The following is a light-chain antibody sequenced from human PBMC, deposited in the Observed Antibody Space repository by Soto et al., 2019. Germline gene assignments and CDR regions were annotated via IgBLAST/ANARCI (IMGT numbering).Light chain of an antibody. Sequence: QSVLTQPPSVSGAPGRRVTISCTGSSSNIGAGYDVHWYQQLPGTAPKLLIYGNSNRPSGVPDRFSGSKSGTSASLAITGLQAEDEADYYCQSYDSSLSVIYVFGTGTKVTVL. CDR2: GNS. V-gene: IGLV1-40*01. J-gene: IGLJ1*01. CDR3: QSYDSSLSVIYV. CDR1: SSNIGAGYD.